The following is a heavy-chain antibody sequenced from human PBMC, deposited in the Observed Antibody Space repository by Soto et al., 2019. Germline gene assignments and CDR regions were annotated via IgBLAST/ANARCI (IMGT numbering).Heavy chain of an antibody. CDR1: GGTFSSYT. CDR3: ARYNYDSSGYNRGGGYYRYWMGV. CDR2: IIPILGIA. V-gene: IGHV1-69*02. D-gene: IGHD3-22*01. J-gene: IGHJ6*02. Sequence: QVQLVQSGAEVKKPGSSVKVSCKASGGTFSSYTISWVRQAPGQGLEWMGRIIPILGIANYAQKFQGRVTSTADKSTSTTYMKLSSLRFEETAVYYCARYNYDSSGYNRGGGYYRYWMGVWGQGTTVNVS.